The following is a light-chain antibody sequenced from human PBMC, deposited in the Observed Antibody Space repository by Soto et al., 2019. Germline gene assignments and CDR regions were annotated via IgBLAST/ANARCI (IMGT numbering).Light chain of an antibody. CDR1: QSVASSY. V-gene: IGKV3D-20*02. CDR2: SAS. Sequence: EVVLTQSPGTLSLSPGERVTLSCRASQSVASSYLAWYQQKPGRAPRLLFYSASSRATGIPDRFSGSGSGTDFTLTISRLEPEDFAVYYCQQRSNWPPAFGGGTKVEIK. J-gene: IGKJ4*01. CDR3: QQRSNWPPA.